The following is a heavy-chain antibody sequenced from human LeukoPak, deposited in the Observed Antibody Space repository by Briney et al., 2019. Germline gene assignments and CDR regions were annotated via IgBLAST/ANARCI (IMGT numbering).Heavy chain of an antibody. CDR2: IYTSGRT. CDR3: ARGQGLGYSGSYYYYYYYMDV. J-gene: IGHJ6*03. V-gene: IGHV4-61*02. CDR1: GGSISSGSYY. Sequence: KASETLSLTCTVSGGSISSGSYYWSWIRQPAGKGLEGIGRIYTSGRTNYNPSLESRVTISGDTSKNQFSLKLSSVTAADTAVYYCARGQGLGYSGSYYYYYYYMDVWGKGTTVTVSS. D-gene: IGHD1-26*01.